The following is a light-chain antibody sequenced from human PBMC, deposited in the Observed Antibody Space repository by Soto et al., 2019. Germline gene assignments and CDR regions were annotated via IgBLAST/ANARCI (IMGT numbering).Light chain of an antibody. CDR3: GTWDSSLSALYV. CDR1: TSNIGSNY. V-gene: IGLV1-51*01. J-gene: IGLJ1*01. CDR2: DDN. Sequence: QSVLTHPPSVSSAPGHKVTISCSGRTSNIGSNYVSWYQQLPGTAPKLLIYDDNKRPSGIPDRFSGSKSGTSATLGITGLQTGDEADYYCGTWDSSLSALYVFGTGTKVTVL.